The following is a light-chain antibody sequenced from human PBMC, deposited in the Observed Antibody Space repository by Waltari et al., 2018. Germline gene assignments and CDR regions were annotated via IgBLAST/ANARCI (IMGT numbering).Light chain of an antibody. Sequence: EIALPQSPGTLSLSVGERATVSCRASESVSRALAWYQQKPGQAPRILIYGASTRATGIPDRFSGSGSGTDFSLTISRLEPDDFAVYYCQHYLRLPVTFGQGTTVEI. CDR2: GAS. CDR3: QHYLRLPVT. J-gene: IGKJ1*01. CDR1: ESVSRA. V-gene: IGKV3-20*01.